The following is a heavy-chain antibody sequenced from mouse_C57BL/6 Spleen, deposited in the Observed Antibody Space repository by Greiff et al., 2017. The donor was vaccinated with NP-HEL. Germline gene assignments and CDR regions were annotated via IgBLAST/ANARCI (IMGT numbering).Heavy chain of an antibody. CDR1: GYSITSGYD. V-gene: IGHV3-1*01. CDR2: ISYSGST. J-gene: IGHJ4*01. CDR3: ARGRDWDNAMDY. D-gene: IGHD4-1*01. Sequence: EVQVVESGPGMVKPSQSLSLTCTVTGYSITSGYDWHWIRHFPGNKLEWMGYISYSGSTNYNPSLKSRISITHDTSKNHFFLKLNSVTTEDTATYYCARGRDWDNAMDYWGQGTSVTVSS.